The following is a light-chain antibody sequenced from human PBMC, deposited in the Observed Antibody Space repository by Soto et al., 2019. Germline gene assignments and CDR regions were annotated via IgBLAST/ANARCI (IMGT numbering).Light chain of an antibody. CDR3: QQYYSNLT. CDR2: WAS. CDR1: QSVLYSSNNKNY. Sequence: DIVMTQSPDSLAVSLGERATINCKSSQSVLYSSNNKNYLAWYQQKPGQPPKLLIYWASTRESGVPDRFSGSGSGTDFTLTISSLQAEDAAVYYCQQYYSNLTLGQGTKVDIK. J-gene: IGKJ1*01. V-gene: IGKV4-1*01.